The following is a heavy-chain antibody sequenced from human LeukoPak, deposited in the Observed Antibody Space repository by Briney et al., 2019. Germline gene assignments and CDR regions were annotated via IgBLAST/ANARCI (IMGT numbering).Heavy chain of an antibody. J-gene: IGHJ4*02. D-gene: IGHD3-22*01. CDR2: LYYSGST. CDR1: GGSISSSNYY. V-gene: IGHV4-39*01. CDR3: ARQGPYYYDSSGFEGYYFDY. Sequence: PSETLSLTCTVSGGSISSSNYYWGWIRQPPGKGLEWIGSLYYSGSTYYNPSLQSRVSISVDTSKNQFFLKLSSVTAADTAVYYCARQGPYYYDSSGFEGYYFDYWGQGTVVTVSS.